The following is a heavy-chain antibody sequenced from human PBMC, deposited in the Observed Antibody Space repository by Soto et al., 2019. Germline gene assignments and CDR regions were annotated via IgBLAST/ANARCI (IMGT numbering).Heavy chain of an antibody. J-gene: IGHJ4*02. CDR3: VADVAEVGKGELDY. D-gene: IGHD3-16*01. CDR2: VKSRSSGGTV. CDR1: GFSFSIAW. Sequence: EVQVMESGGGLVESGGSLRLSCTASGFSFSIAWMTWVRQAPGQGLEWLGRVKSRSSGGTVDYAAPVKGRFTISRDDSKNTVILQMNSLKMEDTAVYYCVADVAEVGKGELDYWGRGALVTVSS. V-gene: IGHV3-15*01.